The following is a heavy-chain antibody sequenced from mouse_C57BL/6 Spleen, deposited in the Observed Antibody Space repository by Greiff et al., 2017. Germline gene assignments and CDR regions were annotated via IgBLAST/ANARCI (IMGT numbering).Heavy chain of an antibody. Sequence: EVKVVESGGGLVQPGGSLKLSCAASGFTFSDYYMYWVRQTPEKRLEWVAYISNGGGSTYYPDTVKGRFTISRDNAKNTLYLQMSRLKSEDTAMYYCARLGILRMGYFDVWGTGTTVTVSS. V-gene: IGHV5-12*01. D-gene: IGHD1-1*01. CDR3: ARLGILRMGYFDV. CDR2: ISNGGGST. CDR1: GFTFSDYY. J-gene: IGHJ1*03.